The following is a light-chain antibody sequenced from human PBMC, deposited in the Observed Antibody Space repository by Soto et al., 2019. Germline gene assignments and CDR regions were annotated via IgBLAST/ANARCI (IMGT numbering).Light chain of an antibody. V-gene: IGKV3-15*01. CDR3: QQYNIWSLYT. CDR1: ESIGSD. Sequence: EIVMTQSPATLSVSPGDSATLSCRASESIGSDLAWFQLKPGQAPRLLIYGAATRATGVPARFSGSGSRTEFSLTISTLQSEDSAVYYCQQYNIWSLYTFGQGTKLEI. J-gene: IGKJ2*01. CDR2: GAA.